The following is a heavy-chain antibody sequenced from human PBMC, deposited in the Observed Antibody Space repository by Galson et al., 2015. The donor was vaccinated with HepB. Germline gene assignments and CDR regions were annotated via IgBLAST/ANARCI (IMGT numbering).Heavy chain of an antibody. J-gene: IGHJ1*01. V-gene: IGHV2-5*02. CDR1: GFSLSTRGVG. D-gene: IGHD4/OR15-4a*01. CDR2: IYREDDK. Sequence: PALVKPTQTLTLTCTFSGFSLSTRGVGVGWIRQPPGKTLEWLALIYREDDKRYSPSLKSRPTITKDTSKNQVVLTLTDTDPVDTATYYCARLSMAGPQGPEYVHHWGQGTLVTVSS. CDR3: ARLSMAGPQGPEYVHH.